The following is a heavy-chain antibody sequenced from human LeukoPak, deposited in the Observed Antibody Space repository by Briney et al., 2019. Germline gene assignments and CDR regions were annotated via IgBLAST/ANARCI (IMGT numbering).Heavy chain of an antibody. Sequence: ASVKVSCKASGFTFTAYHMHWVRQAPGQGLEWMGWINPDSGGTNYAQKFQGRVTMTRDTSISTAYMELSGLRSDDTAVYYCARGPHWDPHFDYWGQGTLVTVSS. J-gene: IGHJ4*02. CDR1: GFTFTAYH. CDR2: INPDSGGT. CDR3: ARGPHWDPHFDY. V-gene: IGHV1-2*02. D-gene: IGHD7-27*01.